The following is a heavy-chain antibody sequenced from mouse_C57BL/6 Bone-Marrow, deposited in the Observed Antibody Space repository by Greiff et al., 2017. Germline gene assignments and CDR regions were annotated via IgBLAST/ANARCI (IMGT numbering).Heavy chain of an antibody. J-gene: IGHJ2*01. V-gene: IGHV1-80*01. CDR3: AKKAPYSNYVYFDY. D-gene: IGHD2-5*01. Sequence: VQLQQSGAELVKPGASVMISCKASGYAFSSYWMNWVKQRPGKGLEWIGQIYPGDGDTYYNGKFKGKATLTADKSSRTAYMQLSSLISEDSAFYFGAKKAPYSNYVYFDYWGQGTTLTVSS. CDR2: IYPGDGDT. CDR1: GYAFSSYW.